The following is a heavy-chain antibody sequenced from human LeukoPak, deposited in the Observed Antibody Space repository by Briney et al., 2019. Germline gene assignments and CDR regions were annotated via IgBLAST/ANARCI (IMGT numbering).Heavy chain of an antibody. Sequence: GGSLRLSCAASGFTFSSYWMSWVRQAPGKGLEWVASIKQDGSEKYYVDSEKGRFTISRDNAKNSLYLQMNSLRAEDTALYYCARAPGEGWFDPWGQGTLVTVSS. D-gene: IGHD4-17*01. V-gene: IGHV3-7*01. CDR1: GFTFSSYW. J-gene: IGHJ5*02. CDR2: IKQDGSEK. CDR3: ARAPGEGWFDP.